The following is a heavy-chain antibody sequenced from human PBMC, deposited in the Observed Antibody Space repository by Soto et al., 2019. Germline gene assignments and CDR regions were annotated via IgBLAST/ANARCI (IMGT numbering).Heavy chain of an antibody. Sequence: ASVKVSCKVSGGTFNSYAISWLRQAPGQGLEWMGWISAYNGNTNYAQKLQGRVTMTTDTSTSTAYMELRSLRSDDTAVYYCARVSMGITIFVYYYYGMDVWGQGTTVTVSS. CDR3: ARVSMGITIFVYYYYGMDV. CDR1: GGTFNSYA. D-gene: IGHD3-3*01. CDR2: ISAYNGNT. J-gene: IGHJ6*02. V-gene: IGHV1-18*01.